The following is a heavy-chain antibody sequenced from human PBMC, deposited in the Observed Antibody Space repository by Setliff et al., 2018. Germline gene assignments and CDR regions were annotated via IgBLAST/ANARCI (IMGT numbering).Heavy chain of an antibody. CDR2: IYTSGST. D-gene: IGHD5-18*01. CDR1: GGSISSYY. CDR3: ARDRRGYSYGSLGYYYYYMDV. Sequence: SETLSLTCTVSGGSISSYYWSWVRQPAGKGLEWIGRIYTSGSTNYNPSLKSRVTMSVDTSKNQFSLKLSSVTAADTAVYYCARDRRGYSYGSLGYYYYYMDVWGKGTTVTVSS. J-gene: IGHJ6*03. V-gene: IGHV4-4*07.